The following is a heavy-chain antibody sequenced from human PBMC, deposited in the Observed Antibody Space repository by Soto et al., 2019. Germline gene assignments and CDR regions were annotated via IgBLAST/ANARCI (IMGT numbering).Heavy chain of an antibody. CDR2: ITPRFATT. Sequence: SVKVSCKTSGDTFNNYAITWVRQARGQGLEWMGGITPRFATTTYAQRFQGRLTLIADESSTTVYMQLTSLRSDDTAVYYCATMGDSGSYYRPPRPRVDYWGQGTLVTVYS. J-gene: IGHJ4*02. CDR1: GDTFNNYA. CDR3: ATMGDSGSYYRPPRPRVDY. D-gene: IGHD1-26*01. V-gene: IGHV1-69*13.